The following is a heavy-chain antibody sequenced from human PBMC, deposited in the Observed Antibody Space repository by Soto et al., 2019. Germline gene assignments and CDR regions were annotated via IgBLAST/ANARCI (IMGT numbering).Heavy chain of an antibody. CDR2: IYSGGGT. CDR3: AGGNSNGYCDY. D-gene: IGHD5-18*01. V-gene: IGHV3-66*01. J-gene: IGHJ4*02. Sequence: EVQLVESGGGLVQPGGSLRLSCAASGFTVGSNYMFWVRQAPGKGLEWVSTIYSGGGTYYADSVKGRFTISRDNPKNTLYLQMNSLRAEDTAVYYCAGGNSNGYCDYWGQGTLVTVSS. CDR1: GFTVGSNY.